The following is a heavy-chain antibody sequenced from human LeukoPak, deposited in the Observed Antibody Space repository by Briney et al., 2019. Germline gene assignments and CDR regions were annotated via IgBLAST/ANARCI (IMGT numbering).Heavy chain of an antibody. Sequence: ASVKVSCQASGYTFTSYGISWVRQAPGQGLEWMGWISAYNGNTNYAQKLQGRVTMTTDTSTSTAYMELRSLRSDDTAVYYCARVWHGSMFWSGYAYLDYWGQGTLVTVSS. CDR1: GYTFTSYG. CDR3: ARVWHGSMFWSGYAYLDY. J-gene: IGHJ4*02. CDR2: ISAYNGNT. V-gene: IGHV1-18*01. D-gene: IGHD3-3*01.